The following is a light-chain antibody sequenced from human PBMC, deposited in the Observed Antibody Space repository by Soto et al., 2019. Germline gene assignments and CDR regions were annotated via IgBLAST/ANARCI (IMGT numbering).Light chain of an antibody. J-gene: IGKJ5*01. Sequence: EIVFTQSPATLSLSPGERATLSCRASRSISSYLAWYQQKPXQAPRLXXXDASNRATGIPARFSGSGSGTDFTLTISRLAHEDFAVYYCQQRSNWPSITFGQGTRLEIK. CDR2: DAS. V-gene: IGKV3-11*01. CDR1: RSISSY. CDR3: QQRSNWPSIT.